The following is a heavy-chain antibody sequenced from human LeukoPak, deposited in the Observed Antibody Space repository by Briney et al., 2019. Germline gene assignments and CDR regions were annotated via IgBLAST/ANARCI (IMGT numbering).Heavy chain of an antibody. Sequence: SQTLSLTCTVSGGSISSGGYYWTWLRQHPEKGLEWIGYIYYSGTTYYNPSLKSRVTMSVDTSKNQFSLKLSSVTAADTAVYYCATYSSPSKHYFDHWGQGTLVTVSS. V-gene: IGHV4-31*03. J-gene: IGHJ4*02. CDR2: IYYSGTT. CDR1: GGSISSGGYY. CDR3: ATYSSPSKHYFDH. D-gene: IGHD6-6*01.